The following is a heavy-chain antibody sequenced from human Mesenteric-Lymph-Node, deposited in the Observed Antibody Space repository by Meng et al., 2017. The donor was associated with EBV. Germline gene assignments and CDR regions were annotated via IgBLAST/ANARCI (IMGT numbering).Heavy chain of an antibody. V-gene: IGHV1-69*01. CDR1: GDTFPSHG. Sequence: QVRVGGFGGGVKGPGSSVKASCKASGDTFPSHGISWVRQAPGQGLEWMGGTAPLIGTSNYAQNFQGRVRITADESTSTAYMELRSLRYEDTAVYYCARGRHVNMVALYFDFWGQGTLVTVSS. J-gene: IGHJ4*02. CDR2: TAPLIGTS. D-gene: IGHD5-12*01. CDR3: ARGRHVNMVALYFDF.